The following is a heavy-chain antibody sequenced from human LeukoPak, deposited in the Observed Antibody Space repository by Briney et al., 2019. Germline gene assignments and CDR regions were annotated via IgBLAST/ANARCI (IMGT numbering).Heavy chain of an antibody. D-gene: IGHD3-10*01. Sequence: SETLSLACTVSGGSISTHYWTWIRQPPGKGLEWIGYIYYTGSTNYNPSLKSRVTMAIDTSKNQFSLELTFVSAADTAVYYCARAQYASGSFFDYWGQGTLATVSS. CDR3: ARAQYASGSFFDY. J-gene: IGHJ4*02. CDR2: IYYTGST. CDR1: GGSISTHY. V-gene: IGHV4-59*11.